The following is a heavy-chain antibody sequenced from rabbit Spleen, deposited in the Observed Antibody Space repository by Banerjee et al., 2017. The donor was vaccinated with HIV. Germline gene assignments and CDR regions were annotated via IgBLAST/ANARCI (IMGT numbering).Heavy chain of an antibody. CDR2: IHAGSSGST. V-gene: IGHV1S40*01. Sequence: QSLEESGGDLVKPGASLTLTCTASGFSFSGVYYMCWVRQAPGKGLEWIACIHAGSSGSTDYASWAKCRVTISKTSSTTVTLQMTSLTAADTATYFCARDLVAVIGWNFNLWGPGTLVTVS. J-gene: IGHJ4*01. CDR3: ARDLVAVIGWNFNL. D-gene: IGHD1-1*01. CDR1: GFSFSGVYY.